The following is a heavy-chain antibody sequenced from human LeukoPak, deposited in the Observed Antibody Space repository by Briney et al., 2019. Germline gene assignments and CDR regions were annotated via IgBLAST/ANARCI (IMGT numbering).Heavy chain of an antibody. Sequence: PGGSLRLSCAASGFTFSSYAMSWVRQAPGKGLEWVANIKQDGSEKYYVDSVKGRFTISRDNAKNSLYLQMNSLRAEDTAVYYCARFRSGSYYQSYYYYYGMDVWGQGTTVTVSS. CDR2: IKQDGSEK. V-gene: IGHV3-7*01. CDR1: GFTFSSYA. J-gene: IGHJ6*02. CDR3: ARFRSGSYYQSYYYYYGMDV. D-gene: IGHD1-26*01.